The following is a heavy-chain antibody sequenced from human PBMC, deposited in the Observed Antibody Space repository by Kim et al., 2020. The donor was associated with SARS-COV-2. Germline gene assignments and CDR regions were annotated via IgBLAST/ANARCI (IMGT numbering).Heavy chain of an antibody. J-gene: IGHJ4*02. V-gene: IGHV5-51*01. D-gene: IGHD2-2*01. CDR1: GYSFTSYW. CDR2: IYPGDSDT. Sequence: GESLKISCKGSGYSFTSYWIGWVRQMPGKGLEWMGIIYPGDSDTRYSPSFQGQVTIAADKSISTAYLQWSSLKASDTAMYYCARLAASFVVPAAIDYWGQGTLVAVSS. CDR3: ARLAASFVVPAAIDY.